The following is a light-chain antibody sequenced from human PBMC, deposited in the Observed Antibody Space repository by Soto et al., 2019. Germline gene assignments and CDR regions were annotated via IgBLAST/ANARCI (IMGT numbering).Light chain of an antibody. V-gene: IGKV3-15*01. CDR2: GAS. J-gene: IGKJ1*01. CDR3: QQYNDWPPWT. CDR1: QSVGSN. Sequence: EIVMTQSPATLSVSPGERATLSCRASQSVGSNLAWYQQKPGQAPRLLIYGASTRATAIPARFSGSGSGTEFTLTITSLLSEDSAVYYCQQYNDWPPWTFGQGNKVDIK.